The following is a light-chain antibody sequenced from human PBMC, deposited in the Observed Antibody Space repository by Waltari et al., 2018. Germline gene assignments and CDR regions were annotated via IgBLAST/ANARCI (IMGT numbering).Light chain of an antibody. Sequence: EIVLTQSPGTLSLSPAERATLHCRASQTISGSWLTWYQQKPCQAPRLVIYGASIRETAIPDRFSGSGSGTDFTLTISRLEPEDFAVYYCQQYDGSSVTFGGGTKVEIK. CDR2: GAS. CDR3: QQYDGSSVT. V-gene: IGKV3-20*01. CDR1: QTISGSW. J-gene: IGKJ4*01.